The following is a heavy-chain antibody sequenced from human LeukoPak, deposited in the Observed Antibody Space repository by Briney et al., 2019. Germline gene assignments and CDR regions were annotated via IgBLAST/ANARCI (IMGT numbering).Heavy chain of an antibody. Sequence: PSQTLSLTCTVSGGSISSGGYYWSWIRQHPGQGLEWIGSVYYSGSTYYNPSLKGRVTISVDTSKNQFSLKLSSVTAADTAVYYCARVVVGAFDIWGQGTMVTVSS. CDR3: ARVVVGAFDI. CDR1: GGSISSGGYY. J-gene: IGHJ3*02. CDR2: VYYSGST. V-gene: IGHV4-31*03.